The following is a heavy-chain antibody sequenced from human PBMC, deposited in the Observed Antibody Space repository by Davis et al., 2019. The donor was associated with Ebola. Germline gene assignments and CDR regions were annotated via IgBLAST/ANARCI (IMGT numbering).Heavy chain of an antibody. V-gene: IGHV1-18*01. Sequence: ASVKVSCKASGYTFTSYGISWVRQAPGQGLEWMGWISAYNGNTNYAQKLQGRVTMTTDTSTSTAYMELRSLRSDDTAVYYCARDQYQLLFNYYYYYMDVWGKGTTVTVSS. CDR3: ARDQYQLLFNYYYYYMDV. CDR2: ISAYNGNT. CDR1: GYTFTSYG. J-gene: IGHJ6*03. D-gene: IGHD2-2*01.